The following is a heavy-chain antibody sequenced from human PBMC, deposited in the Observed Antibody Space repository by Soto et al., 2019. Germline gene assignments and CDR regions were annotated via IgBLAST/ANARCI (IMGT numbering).Heavy chain of an antibody. CDR2: INPSGGST. Sequence: ASVKVSCKASGYTFTSYFMHWVRQAPGQGLEWMGIINPSGGSTSYAQKFQGRVTMTRDTSTSTVYMELSSLRSEDTAVYYCARVYCSGGRCYGIDYWGQGTLVPGSS. CDR3: ARVYCSGGRCYGIDY. CDR1: GYTFTSYF. J-gene: IGHJ4*02. D-gene: IGHD2-15*01. V-gene: IGHV1-46*01.